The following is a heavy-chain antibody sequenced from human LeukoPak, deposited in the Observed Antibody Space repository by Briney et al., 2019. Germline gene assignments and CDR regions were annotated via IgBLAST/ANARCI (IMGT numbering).Heavy chain of an antibody. J-gene: IGHJ4*02. CDR2: IYYSGST. Sequence: SETLSLTCTVSGGSISSSSYCWGWIRQPPGKGLEWIGSIYYSGSTYYNPSLKSRVTISVDTSKNQFSLKLSSVTAADTAVYYCARSGFYDILTGLISPLDYWGQGTLVTVSS. CDR3: ARSGFYDILTGLISPLDY. V-gene: IGHV4-39*01. D-gene: IGHD3-9*01. CDR1: GGSISSSSYC.